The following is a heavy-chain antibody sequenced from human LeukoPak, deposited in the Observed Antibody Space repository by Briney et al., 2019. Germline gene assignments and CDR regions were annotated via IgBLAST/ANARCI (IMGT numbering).Heavy chain of an antibody. V-gene: IGHV1-69*05. CDR2: IIPIFGTA. CDR1: GGTFSSYA. Sequence: ASAKVSCKASGGTFSSYAISWVRQAPGQGLEWMGRIIPIFGTANYAQKFQGRVTITTDESTSTAYMELSSLRFEDTAVYYCARGYAGATELDYWGQGTLVTVSS. CDR3: ARGYAGATELDY. J-gene: IGHJ4*02. D-gene: IGHD1-26*01.